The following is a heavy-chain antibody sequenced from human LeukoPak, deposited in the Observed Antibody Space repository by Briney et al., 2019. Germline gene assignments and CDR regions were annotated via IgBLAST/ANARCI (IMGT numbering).Heavy chain of an antibody. D-gene: IGHD3-10*01. CDR1: GLTFSSHG. Sequence: GGSLRLSCAASGLTFSSHGFHWVRQAPGKGPEWVTFISLDGSKKSYADSVKGRFTFSRDDSKNTLYLEMNSLRAEDTAVYYCARDRAVSWFDSWGLGTLVTASS. CDR3: ARDRAVSWFDS. V-gene: IGHV3-33*05. CDR2: ISLDGSKK. J-gene: IGHJ5*01.